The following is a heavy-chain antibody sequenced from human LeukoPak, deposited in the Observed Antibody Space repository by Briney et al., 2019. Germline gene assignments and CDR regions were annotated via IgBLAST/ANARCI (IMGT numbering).Heavy chain of an antibody. J-gene: IGHJ4*02. CDR1: GDSISGSY. V-gene: IGHV4-59*12. CDR3: AGGSSLFASGADLRL. CDR2: VHSCGKT. D-gene: IGHD2-21*01. Sequence: SETLSLTCTVSGDSISGSYWSWFRQSPAERLEWIGSVHSCGKTYYNPSLKRRTTISIDAHKTQYFLKLTYMSAADTALYYWAGGSSLFASGADLRLWGRGTPGTVSS.